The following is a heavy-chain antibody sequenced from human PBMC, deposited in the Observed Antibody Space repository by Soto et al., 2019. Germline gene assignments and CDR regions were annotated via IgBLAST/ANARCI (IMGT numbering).Heavy chain of an antibody. CDR2: ISSSSTI. J-gene: IGHJ4*02. Sequence: EVQLVESGGGLAQPGGSLRLSCAASGFTFSSYSMNWVRQAPGKGLEWVSYISSSSTIYYADSVKGRFTISRDNAKNSLYLQMNSLRDEDTAVYYCAGSFIAASEYWGQGTLVTVSS. D-gene: IGHD6-13*01. V-gene: IGHV3-48*02. CDR1: GFTFSSYS. CDR3: AGSFIAASEY.